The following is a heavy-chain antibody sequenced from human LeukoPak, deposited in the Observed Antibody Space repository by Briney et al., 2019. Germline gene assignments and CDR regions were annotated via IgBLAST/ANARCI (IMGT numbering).Heavy chain of an antibody. CDR3: ARSGGLWLLTYYFDY. V-gene: IGHV4-28*06. Sequence: SETLSLTCAVSGYSISSSNWWGWIRQPPGKGLEWIGYIYYSGSTNYNPSLKSRVTMSVDTSKNQFSLKLSSVTALDTAVYYCARSGGLWLLTYYFDYWGQGTLVTVSS. J-gene: IGHJ4*02. D-gene: IGHD3-22*01. CDR2: IYYSGST. CDR1: GYSISSSNW.